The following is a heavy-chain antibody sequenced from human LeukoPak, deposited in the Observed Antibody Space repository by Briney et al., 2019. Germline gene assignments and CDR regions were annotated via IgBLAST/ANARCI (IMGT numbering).Heavy chain of an antibody. CDR3: ARCPTLDQLLIPNWYFDL. J-gene: IGHJ2*01. D-gene: IGHD3-16*01. V-gene: IGHV3-21*01. CDR2: ISSSSSYI. Sequence: PGGSLRLSCAASGFTFSNYSLNWVRQAPGKGLEWVSSISSSSSYIYYADSVKGRFTIPRDNAKNSLYLQMNSLRAEDTAVYYCARCPTLDQLLIPNWYFDLWGRGTLVTVSS. CDR1: GFTFSNYS.